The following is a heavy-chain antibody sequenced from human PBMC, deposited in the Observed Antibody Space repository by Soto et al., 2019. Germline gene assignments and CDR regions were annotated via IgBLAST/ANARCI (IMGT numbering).Heavy chain of an antibody. CDR2: IYYSGST. Sequence: QVQLQESGPGLVKPSQTLSLICTVSGGSISSGGYYWSWIRKHPGKGLEWIGYIYYSGSTYYNPSLKSRVTISVDTSKNQFSLRLSSVTAADTAVYYCARLVGCSSTSCYTGNAFDIWGQGTMVTVSS. D-gene: IGHD2-2*02. V-gene: IGHV4-31*03. CDR3: ARLVGCSSTSCYTGNAFDI. J-gene: IGHJ3*02. CDR1: GGSISSGGYY.